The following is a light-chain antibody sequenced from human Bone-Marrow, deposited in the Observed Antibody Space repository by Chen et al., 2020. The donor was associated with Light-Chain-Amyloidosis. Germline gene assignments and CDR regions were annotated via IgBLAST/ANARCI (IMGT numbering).Light chain of an antibody. Sequence: MTQSPATLSLSPGERATLSCRASHSVSSNLAWYQQKPGQAPRLLVYGAFTRATGIPARFSGGGSGTEFTLTISSLQSEDFAVYYCQQYNDWPRTFGQGIRVEIK. CDR2: GAF. CDR3: QQYNDWPRT. CDR1: HSVSSN. J-gene: IGKJ1*01. V-gene: IGKV3-15*01.